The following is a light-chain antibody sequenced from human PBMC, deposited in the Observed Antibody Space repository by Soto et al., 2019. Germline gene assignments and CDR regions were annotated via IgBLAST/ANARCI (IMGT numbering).Light chain of an antibody. Sequence: QSVLTQPRAVSGSPGQSVTISCTGTSSDVGGYNYVSWYQQHPGKAPKLMIYDVSKRPSGVPDRFSGSKSGNTASLTISGLQAEDEADYYCCSYAGSYTPHVVLGGGTKSPS. J-gene: IGLJ2*01. CDR2: DVS. V-gene: IGLV2-11*01. CDR3: CSYAGSYTPHVV. CDR1: SSDVGGYNY.